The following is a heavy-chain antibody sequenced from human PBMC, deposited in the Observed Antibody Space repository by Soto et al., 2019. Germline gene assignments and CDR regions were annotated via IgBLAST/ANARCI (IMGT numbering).Heavy chain of an antibody. CDR2: INPSRGTT. D-gene: IGHD6-6*01. Sequence: ASVKVSWKASGYTFITYFMHWVRQAPGQGLEWMGVINPSRGTTTYAQQFQDRVTMTRDTSASTVYMELSSLRSEDTAMYYCTRSYISSSYWFDPWGQGTLVTVSS. V-gene: IGHV1-46*03. CDR1: GYTFITYF. CDR3: TRSYISSSYWFDP. J-gene: IGHJ5*02.